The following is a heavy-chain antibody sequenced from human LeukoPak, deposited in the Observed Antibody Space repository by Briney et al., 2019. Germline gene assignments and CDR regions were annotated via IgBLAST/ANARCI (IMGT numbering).Heavy chain of an antibody. CDR3: ARGTVAPDY. CDR2: INIDGSST. V-gene: IGHV3-74*01. J-gene: IGHJ4*02. Sequence: TGGSLRLSCAASGFTFSTYWMHWVRQAPGKGLVWVSRINIDGSSTSYADSVKGRFTISRDNAKTTLYLQMNSLRAEDTAVYYCARGTVAPDYWGQGTLVTVSS. D-gene: IGHD1-1*01. CDR1: GFTFSTYW.